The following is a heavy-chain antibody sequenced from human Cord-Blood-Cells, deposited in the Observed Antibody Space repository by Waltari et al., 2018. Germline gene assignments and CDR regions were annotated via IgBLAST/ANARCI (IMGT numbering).Heavy chain of an antibody. D-gene: IGHD3-22*01. J-gene: IGHJ3*02. CDR2: VYHSGST. V-gene: IGHV4-4*02. Sequence: QVQLQESGPGLVKPSGTLSLTCAVSGGPISSRNWWSWVRQPSGKGLEWIGEVYHSGSTNYNPSLKSRVTISVDKSKNQFSLKLSSVTAADTAVYYCAREGHYYDSSGYYAFDIWGQGTMVTVSS. CDR3: AREGHYYDSSGYYAFDI. CDR1: GGPISSRNW.